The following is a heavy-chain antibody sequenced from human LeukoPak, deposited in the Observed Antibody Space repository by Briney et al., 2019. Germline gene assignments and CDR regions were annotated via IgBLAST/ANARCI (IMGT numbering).Heavy chain of an antibody. V-gene: IGHV3-49*03. D-gene: IGHD2-2*01. CDR3: SRDEVCGSTSCVYFDY. J-gene: IGHJ4*02. CDR1: GFNFDNAL. Sequence: PGGSLRLSCTTSGFNFDNALMSWFRQAPGKGLEWVGSIRTKPYGGTTEYAAPVNGRFTISRDDSKGIAYLQMNSLRTEDTAVYYCSRDEVCGSTSCVYFDYWGPGTLVAVSS. CDR2: IRTKPYGGTT.